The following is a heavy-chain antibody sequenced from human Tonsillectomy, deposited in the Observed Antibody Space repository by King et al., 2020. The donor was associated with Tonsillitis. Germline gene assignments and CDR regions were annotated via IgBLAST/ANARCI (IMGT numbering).Heavy chain of an antibody. V-gene: IGHV3-30*02. CDR2: IRYDGSKK. D-gene: IGHD3-9*01. CDR1: GFIFSNFG. Sequence: VQLVESGGGVVQPGGSLRLSCAASGFIFSNFGMHWVRQAPGKGLEWVAFIRYDGSKKYYADSVKGRFTISRDNSKNTLYLQMNSLRAEDTAVYYCAKSQDILTAYPPDFRGQGTLVTVSS. CDR3: AKSQDILTAYPPDF. J-gene: IGHJ4*02.